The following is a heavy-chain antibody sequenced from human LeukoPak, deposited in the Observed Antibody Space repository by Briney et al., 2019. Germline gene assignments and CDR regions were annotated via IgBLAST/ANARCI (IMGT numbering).Heavy chain of an antibody. Sequence: GALRLSCAASGFTVSSNYMSWVRQAPGKGLEWVSVIYSGGSTYYADSVKGRFTISRDNSKNTLYLQMNSLRAEDTAVYYCARDGTYYYGSGSYRDFDYWGQGTLVTVSS. D-gene: IGHD3-10*01. CDR1: GFTVSSNY. CDR2: IYSGGST. CDR3: ARDGTYYYGSGSYRDFDY. J-gene: IGHJ4*02. V-gene: IGHV3-66*01.